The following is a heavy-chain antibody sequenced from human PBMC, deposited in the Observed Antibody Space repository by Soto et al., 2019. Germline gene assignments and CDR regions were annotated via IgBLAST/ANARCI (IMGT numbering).Heavy chain of an antibody. J-gene: IGHJ6*02. Sequence: PGGSLRLSCAASGFTFSSYWMSWVRQAPGKGLEWVANIKQDGSEKYYVDSVKGRFTISRDNAKNPLYLQMNSLRAEDTAVYYCAREDFGWNYYYGMDVWGQGTTVTVSS. CDR1: GFTFSSYW. CDR3: AREDFGWNYYYGMDV. CDR2: IKQDGSEK. V-gene: IGHV3-7*03. D-gene: IGHD6-19*01.